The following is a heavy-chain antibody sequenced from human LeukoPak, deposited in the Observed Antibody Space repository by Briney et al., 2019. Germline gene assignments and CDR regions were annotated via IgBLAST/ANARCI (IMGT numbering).Heavy chain of an antibody. CDR2: ISYDGSNK. D-gene: IGHD3-10*01. Sequence: GGSLRLSCAASGFTFSSYGMHWVRQAPGKGLEWVAVISYDGSNKYYADSVKGRFTISRDNSKNTLYLQMNSLRAEDTAVYYCVKVITMVRGVIKDYYGMDVWGKGTTVTVSS. J-gene: IGHJ6*04. CDR1: GFTFSSYG. V-gene: IGHV3-30*18. CDR3: VKVITMVRGVIKDYYGMDV.